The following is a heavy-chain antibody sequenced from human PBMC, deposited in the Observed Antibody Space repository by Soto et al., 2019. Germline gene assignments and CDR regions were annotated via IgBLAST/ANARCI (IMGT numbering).Heavy chain of an antibody. Sequence: VESGGGVVQPGRSLRLSCTDSGLTLTGHSMHWVRQAPGKGLEWLAGISYDGINEYYAESVKGRFTISRDRTDKTVYLEMNGLRLEDTAIYYCAGEPYGGGSDPPHESWGQGTLVTVSS. CDR1: GLTLTGHS. V-gene: IGHV3-30-3*01. CDR3: AGEPYGGGSDPPHES. D-gene: IGHD3-10*01. J-gene: IGHJ4*02. CDR2: ISYDGINE.